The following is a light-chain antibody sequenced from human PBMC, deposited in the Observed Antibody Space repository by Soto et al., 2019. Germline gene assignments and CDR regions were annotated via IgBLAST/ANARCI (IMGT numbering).Light chain of an antibody. CDR1: QSVSTN. J-gene: IGKJ5*01. V-gene: IGKV3-15*01. Sequence: ELVMTQSPTTLSESPGERATLSCRASQSVSTNLAWYQQKPGQVLSLLIYGASTRASGIPARFSGSGSGTEFTLTIGSLQSEDFAVYYCQQYSSSPSFGQGTRLEIK. CDR2: GAS. CDR3: QQYSSSPS.